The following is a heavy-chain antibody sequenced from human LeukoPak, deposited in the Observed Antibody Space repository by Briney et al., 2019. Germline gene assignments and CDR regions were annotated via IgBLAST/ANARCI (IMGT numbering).Heavy chain of an antibody. Sequence: QPGRPLRLSCAASGFTFSSYAMNWVRQVPGKGLEWVAVISYDGSNKYYADSVKGRFTISRDNSKNTLYLQMNSLRAEDTAVYYCARVKVDSTTIFGVISIWDYFYYMDVWGKGTTVTVSS. CDR3: ARVKVDSTTIFGVISIWDYFYYMDV. CDR1: GFTFSSYA. V-gene: IGHV3-30*04. D-gene: IGHD3-3*01. CDR2: ISYDGSNK. J-gene: IGHJ6*03.